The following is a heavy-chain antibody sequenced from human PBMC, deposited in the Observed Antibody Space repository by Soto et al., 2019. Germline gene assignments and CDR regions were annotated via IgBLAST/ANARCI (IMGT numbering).Heavy chain of an antibody. J-gene: IGHJ4*02. CDR1: GGTFSSYA. CDR3: AGRLYCSGGSCPDYFDY. V-gene: IGHV1-69*01. CDR2: IIPIFGTA. D-gene: IGHD2-15*01. Sequence: QVQVVQSGAEVKKPGSSVKVSCKASGGTFSSYAISWVRQAPGQGLEWLGGIIPIFGTANYPQKFRGRVTIIADDSTSTADMEPSSLRGDDTAVYYCAGRLYCSGGSCPDYFDYWCQGTLVTVSS.